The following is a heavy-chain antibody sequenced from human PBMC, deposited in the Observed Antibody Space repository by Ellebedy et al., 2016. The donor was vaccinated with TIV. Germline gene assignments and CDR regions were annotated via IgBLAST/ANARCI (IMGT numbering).Heavy chain of an antibody. V-gene: IGHV3-74*03. CDR1: GFSFGSYW. CDR3: AKHRRESSGYHFEN. CDR2: IKADGSGI. Sequence: GESLKISCAASGFSFGSYWMLWVRQPPGKGLEWVSRIKADGSGITYADSVRGRFTISRDNAENTLYLQMNSLRVEDTAVYHCAKHRRESSGYHFENWGQGILVTVSS. D-gene: IGHD3-22*01. J-gene: IGHJ4*02.